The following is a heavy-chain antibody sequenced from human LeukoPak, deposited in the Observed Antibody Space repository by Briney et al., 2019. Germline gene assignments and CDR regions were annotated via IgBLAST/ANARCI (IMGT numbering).Heavy chain of an antibody. J-gene: IGHJ4*02. D-gene: IGHD3-22*01. CDR3: ARHYDSNSYGPGY. Sequence: GGSLRLSCAASGFTFSDYYMSWIRQAPGKGLEWVSYISSSGNIIYYADSVKGRFTISRDNAKNSLYLQMNSLRAEDTAVYYCARHYDSNSYGPGYWGQGTLVTVSS. CDR1: GFTFSDYY. CDR2: ISSSGNII. V-gene: IGHV3-11*04.